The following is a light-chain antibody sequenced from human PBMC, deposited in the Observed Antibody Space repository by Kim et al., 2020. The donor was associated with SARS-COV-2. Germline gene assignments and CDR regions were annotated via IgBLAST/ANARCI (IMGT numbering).Light chain of an antibody. CDR3: KSRDSSGNLWV. Sequence: AVGQTVTITCQVDSLIDYFASWNEQKPGQAPLRDIYGKIDRPSVVPDRFTDSTAGNTASLTITGAQAEVESDYYCKSRDSSGNLWVFGGGTQLTVL. CDR2: GKI. J-gene: IGLJ3*02. CDR1: SLIDYF. V-gene: IGLV3-19*01.